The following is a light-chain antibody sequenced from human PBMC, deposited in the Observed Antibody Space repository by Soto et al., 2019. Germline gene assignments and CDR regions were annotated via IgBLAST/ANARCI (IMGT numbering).Light chain of an antibody. CDR3: SSYAGSSNV. V-gene: IGLV2-8*01. CDR1: SSDVGGYNY. J-gene: IGLJ1*01. CDR2: EVN. Sequence: QYALTQPPSASGSPGQSVAISCTGTSSDVGGYNYVSWYQQHPGKAPKLMIYEVNKRPSGVPDRFSGSKSGNTASLTVSGLQAEDEADYYYSSYAGSSNVFGTGTKVTVL.